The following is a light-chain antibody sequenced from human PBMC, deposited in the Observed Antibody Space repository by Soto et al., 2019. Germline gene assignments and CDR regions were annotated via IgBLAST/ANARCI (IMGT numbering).Light chain of an antibody. CDR2: LEGSGSY. CDR1: SGHSSYI. V-gene: IGLV4-60*03. Sequence: VLTQSSSASASLGSSVKLTCTLSSGHSSYIIAWHQQQPGKAPRYLMKLEGSGSYNKGSGVPDRFSGSSSGADRYLTISNLQSEDEADYYCETWDSNTRVFGGGTQLTVL. CDR3: ETWDSNTRV. J-gene: IGLJ2*01.